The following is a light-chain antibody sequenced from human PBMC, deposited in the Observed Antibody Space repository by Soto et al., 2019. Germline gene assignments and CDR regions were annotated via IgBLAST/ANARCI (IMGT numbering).Light chain of an antibody. J-gene: IGKJ3*01. CDR2: DAS. CDR3: QQYENFPLT. Sequence: DIQMTQSPSSLSASVGDRVTITCQASQEISKYLNWYQQKPGKAPKLLIYDASNLETGVPSRFSGSGSGTDFTFTISSLQPEDIATYYCQQYENFPLTFGPGTKVDIK. CDR1: QEISKY. V-gene: IGKV1-33*01.